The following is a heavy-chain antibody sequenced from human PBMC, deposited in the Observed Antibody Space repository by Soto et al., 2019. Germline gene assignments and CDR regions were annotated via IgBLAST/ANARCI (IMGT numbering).Heavy chain of an antibody. V-gene: IGHV3-23*01. D-gene: IGHD3-9*01. CDR3: AKGGRGSYYDILTGYYIYRVGGYYYYGMDV. J-gene: IGHJ6*02. Sequence: EVQLLESGGGLVQPGGSLRLSCAASGFTFSSYAMSWVRQAPGKGLEWVSAISGSGGSTYYADSVKGRFTISRDNSKNTLYLQMNSLRAEDTAVYYCAKGGRGSYYDILTGYYIYRVGGYYYYGMDVWGQGTTVTVSS. CDR1: GFTFSSYA. CDR2: ISGSGGST.